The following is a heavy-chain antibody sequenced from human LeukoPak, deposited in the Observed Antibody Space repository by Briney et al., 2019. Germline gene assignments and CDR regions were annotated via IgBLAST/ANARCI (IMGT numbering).Heavy chain of an antibody. CDR3: ATDTVYSGSYLDS. J-gene: IGHJ4*02. Sequence: ASVKVSCKVSGYTLTELSMHWVRQAPGKGLEWMGGFDPEDGETIYAQEFQGRVTMTEDTSTDTAYMGLSSLRSEDTAVYYCATDTVYSGSYLDSWGQGTLVTVSS. V-gene: IGHV1-24*01. D-gene: IGHD1-26*01. CDR1: GYTLTELS. CDR2: FDPEDGET.